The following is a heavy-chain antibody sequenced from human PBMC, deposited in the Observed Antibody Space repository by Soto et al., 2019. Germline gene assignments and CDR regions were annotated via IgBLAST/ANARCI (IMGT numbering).Heavy chain of an antibody. J-gene: IGHJ6*02. CDR1: FSSYD. CDR2: MNPNSGDT. V-gene: IGHV1-8*01. Sequence: QVQLVQSGAEVKKPGASVKVSCTFSSYDINWVRQAAGQGLEWMAWMNPNSGDTRFAQKFQGRVTMTRVTSKFTAYMELSNLRSEDTAVYYCARGPGSSDWRFSYYYMDVWDQGTTVTVSS. D-gene: IGHD6-19*01. CDR3: ARGPGSSDWRFSYYYMDV.